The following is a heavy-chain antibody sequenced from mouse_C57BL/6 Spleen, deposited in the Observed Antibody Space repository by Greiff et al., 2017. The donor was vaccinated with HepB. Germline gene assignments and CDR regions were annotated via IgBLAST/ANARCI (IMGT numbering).Heavy chain of an antibody. J-gene: IGHJ3*01. V-gene: IGHV1-20*01. CDR2: INPYNGDT. CDR1: GYSFTGYF. Sequence: EVKLMESGPELVKPGDSVKISCKASGYSFTGYFMNWVMQSHGKSLEWIGRINPYNGDTFYNQKFKGKATLTVDKSSSTAHMELRSLTSEDSAVYYCARTRFAYWGQGTLVTVSA. CDR3: ARTRFAY.